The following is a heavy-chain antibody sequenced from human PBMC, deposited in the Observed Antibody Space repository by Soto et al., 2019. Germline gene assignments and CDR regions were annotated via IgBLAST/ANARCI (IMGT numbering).Heavy chain of an antibody. Sequence: SETLSLTCTVSGGSISSDYWSWIRQPPGKGLEWIGYIYYSGNTYYNPSLKSRVTISVDTAKNQFSLKLSSVTAADTAVYYCVRHYYFGSGSYYNRPFCFWGQGTMVTVSS. V-gene: IGHV4-59*04. D-gene: IGHD3-10*01. J-gene: IGHJ4*02. CDR2: IYYSGNT. CDR1: GGSISSDY. CDR3: VRHYYFGSGSYYNRPFCF.